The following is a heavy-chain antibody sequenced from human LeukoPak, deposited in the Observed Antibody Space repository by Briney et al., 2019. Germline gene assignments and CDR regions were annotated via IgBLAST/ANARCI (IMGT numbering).Heavy chain of an antibody. D-gene: IGHD3-3*01. V-gene: IGHV1-2*02. Sequence: ASVKVSCKASGYTFTGYYMHWVRQAPGQGLEWVGWINPNSGGTNYAQKFQGRVTMTRDTSISTAYMELSRLRSDDTAVYYCARVTRYYDFWSGYYKYYFDYWGQGTLVTVSS. CDR3: ARVTRYYDFWSGYYKYYFDY. CDR2: INPNSGGT. J-gene: IGHJ4*02. CDR1: GYTFTGYY.